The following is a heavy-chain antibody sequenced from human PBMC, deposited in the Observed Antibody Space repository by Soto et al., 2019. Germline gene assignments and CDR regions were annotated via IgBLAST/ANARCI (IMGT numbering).Heavy chain of an antibody. CDR1: GYTFTSYG. CDR3: ARSREAVAGRYYFDY. D-gene: IGHD6-19*01. V-gene: IGHV1-18*01. J-gene: IGHJ4*02. Sequence: GTSVKVSCKASGYTFTSYGSSWVRQAPGQGLEWMGWISAYNGNTNYAQKLQGRVTMTTDTSTSTAYMELRSLRSDDTAVYYCARSREAVAGRYYFDYWGQGTLVTVSS. CDR2: ISAYNGNT.